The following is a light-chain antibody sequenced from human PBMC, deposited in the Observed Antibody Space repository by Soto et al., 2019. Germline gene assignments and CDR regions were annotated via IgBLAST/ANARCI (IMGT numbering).Light chain of an antibody. CDR3: QQHNQWPIT. Sequence: DIQMTHSPSTLSASVGDRVAITCRASQSISSWLAWYQQKPGKAPKLLIYDASSLESGVPSRFSGSGSGTEFTLTINSLQSEDSAVYYCQQHNQWPITFGQGTRLEI. J-gene: IGKJ5*01. CDR1: QSISSW. V-gene: IGKV1-5*01. CDR2: DAS.